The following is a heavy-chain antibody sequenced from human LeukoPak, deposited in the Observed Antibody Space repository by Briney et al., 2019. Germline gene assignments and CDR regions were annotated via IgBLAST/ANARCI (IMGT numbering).Heavy chain of an antibody. CDR2: IWYDGSNK. Sequence: PGRSLRLSCAASGFTFSSYGMHWVRQAPRKGLEWVAVIWYDGSNKYYAGSVKGRFTISRDNAKNSLYLQMNSLRAEDTAVYDCARDRIAARRSGFDYWVQGTLVTVSS. CDR1: GFTFSSYG. J-gene: IGHJ4*02. V-gene: IGHV3-33*01. D-gene: IGHD6-6*01. CDR3: ARDRIAARRSGFDY.